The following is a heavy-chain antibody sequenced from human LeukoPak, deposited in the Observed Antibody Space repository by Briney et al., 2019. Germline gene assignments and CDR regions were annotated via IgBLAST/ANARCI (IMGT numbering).Heavy chain of an antibody. D-gene: IGHD2/OR15-2a*01. CDR3: AKDGTSYYYIYY. J-gene: IGHJ4*02. CDR2: IRYDGSNT. CDR1: GFTFNNYG. Sequence: GGSLRLSCAASGFTFNNYGMHWVRQAPGKGLEWLAFIRYDGSNTYYADSVKGRFTVSRDDSKNTLYLQMNSLRGDDTAVYYCAKDGTSYYYIYYWGQGTLVTVSS. V-gene: IGHV3-30*02.